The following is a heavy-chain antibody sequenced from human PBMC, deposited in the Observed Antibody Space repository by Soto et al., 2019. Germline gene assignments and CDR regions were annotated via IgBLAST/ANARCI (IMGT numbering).Heavy chain of an antibody. CDR2: ISWTGSRT. D-gene: IGHD4-17*01. J-gene: IGHJ3*02. Sequence: EVQLLESGGGLVQPGGSLRLSCAASELTFSNYAVSWVRQAPGKGLEWVSIISWTGSRTSYADSVKGRFAISRDNSKNTVYLHMNNLRAEDTAIYYCSRDQRFSAEYGDYWGRSAFDMWGQGTMVTVSS. V-gene: IGHV3-23*01. CDR1: ELTFSNYA. CDR3: SRDQRFSAEYGDYWGRSAFDM.